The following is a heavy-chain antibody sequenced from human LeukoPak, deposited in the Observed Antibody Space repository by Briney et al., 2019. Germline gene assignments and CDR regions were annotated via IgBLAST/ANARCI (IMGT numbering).Heavy chain of an antibody. J-gene: IGHJ4*02. CDR3: ARGLKGITMVRGGWFYFDY. Sequence: SETLSLTCAVYGGSFSGYYWSWIRQPPGKGLEWIGEINHSGSTNYNPSLKSRVTISVDTSKNQFSLRLSSVTAADTAVYYCARGLKGITMVRGGWFYFDYWGQGTLVTVSS. CDR1: GGSFSGYY. CDR2: INHSGST. D-gene: IGHD3-10*01. V-gene: IGHV4-34*01.